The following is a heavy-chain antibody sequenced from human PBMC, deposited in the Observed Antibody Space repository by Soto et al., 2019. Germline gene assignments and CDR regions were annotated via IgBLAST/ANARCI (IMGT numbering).Heavy chain of an antibody. V-gene: IGHV1-3*01. D-gene: IGHD1-20*01. J-gene: IGHJ5*02. CDR2: INAGNGNT. CDR3: ARDLITGTTKGYNWFDP. CDR1: GYTFTSYA. Sequence: ASVKVSCKASGYTFTSYAMHWVRQAPGQRLEWMGWINAGNGNTKYSQKFQGRVTITRDTSASIAYMELSSLRSEDTAVYYCARDLITGTTKGYNWFDPWGQGTLVTVSS.